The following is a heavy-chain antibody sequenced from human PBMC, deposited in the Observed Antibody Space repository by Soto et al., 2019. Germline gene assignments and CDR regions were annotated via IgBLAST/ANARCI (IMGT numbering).Heavy chain of an antibody. V-gene: IGHV3-23*01. CDR1: GFTFSSVA. Sequence: GGSLRLSCAGSGFTFSSVAMTWVRQAPGKGLEWVSSISGSGDSTYYADSVKGRFTISRDNSKDTLYLQMNSLRAEDTAVYYCAKDQGSSWYEIDYWGQGTLVTVSS. D-gene: IGHD6-13*01. CDR3: AKDQGSSWYEIDY. J-gene: IGHJ4*02. CDR2: ISGSGDST.